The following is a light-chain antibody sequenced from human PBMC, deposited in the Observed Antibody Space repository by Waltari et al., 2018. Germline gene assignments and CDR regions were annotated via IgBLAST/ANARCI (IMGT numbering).Light chain of an antibody. CDR2: DVS. V-gene: IGKV1-33*01. Sequence: DIQMTQSPSSLSASVGDRVTITCQASKDIRHYLNWWQQKPWKDPKFLIYDVSNLERGVPSMFSGSGSGTDFTLTVSSLQPEDVGIYYCQQYYSLPYNFGQGTKLEIK. CDR1: KDIRHY. CDR3: QQYYSLPYN. J-gene: IGKJ2*01.